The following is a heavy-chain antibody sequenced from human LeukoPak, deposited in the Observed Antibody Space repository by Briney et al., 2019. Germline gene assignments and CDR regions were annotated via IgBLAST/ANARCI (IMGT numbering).Heavy chain of an antibody. V-gene: IGHV4-39*01. CDR2: IYYSGST. Sequence: PSETLSLTCTVSGGSISSSSYYGGWIRQPPGKGLEWIASIYYSGSTYYNPSLKSRVTISVDTSKNQFSLKLSSVTAADTAVYYCARHIAVAGTDWFDPWGQGTLVTVSS. CDR3: ARHIAVAGTDWFDP. J-gene: IGHJ5*02. D-gene: IGHD6-19*01. CDR1: GGSISSSSYY.